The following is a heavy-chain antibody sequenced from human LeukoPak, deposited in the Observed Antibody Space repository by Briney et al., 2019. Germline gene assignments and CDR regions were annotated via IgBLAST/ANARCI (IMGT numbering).Heavy chain of an antibody. CDR3: ARASIVGAHFDY. V-gene: IGHV1-69*13. J-gene: IGHJ4*02. Sequence: ASVKVSCKASGYTFTSYGISWVRQAPGQGLEWMGGIIPIFGTANYAQKFQGRVTITADESTSTAYMELSSLRSEDTAVYYCARASIVGAHFDYWGQGTLVTVSS. D-gene: IGHD1-26*01. CDR2: IIPIFGTA. CDR1: GYTFTSYG.